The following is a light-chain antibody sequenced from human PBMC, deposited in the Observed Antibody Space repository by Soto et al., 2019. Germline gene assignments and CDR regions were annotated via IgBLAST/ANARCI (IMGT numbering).Light chain of an antibody. V-gene: IGKV1-39*01. CDR3: QQSYRGLT. Sequence: GDRVTITCRASQSISRNLNWYQQKQGKAPKLLIYAASSLQSGVPSRFSGSGSGTEFTLTVTSLQPEDYATYYCQQSYRGLTFGQGTRLEI. CDR1: QSISRN. CDR2: AAS. J-gene: IGKJ5*01.